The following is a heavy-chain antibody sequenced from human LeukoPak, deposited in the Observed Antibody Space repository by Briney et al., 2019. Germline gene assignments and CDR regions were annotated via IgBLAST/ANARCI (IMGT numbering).Heavy chain of an antibody. Sequence: GGSQRLSCAASGFTVSSNYMSWVRQAPGKGLEWVSVIYSGGSTYYADSVKGRFTISRDNSKNTLYLQMNSLRAEDTAVYYCARAAIASSLRWAVFDYWGQGTLVTVSS. V-gene: IGHV3-53*01. CDR1: GFTVSSNY. CDR2: IYSGGST. CDR3: ARAAIASSLRWAVFDY. J-gene: IGHJ4*02. D-gene: IGHD4-23*01.